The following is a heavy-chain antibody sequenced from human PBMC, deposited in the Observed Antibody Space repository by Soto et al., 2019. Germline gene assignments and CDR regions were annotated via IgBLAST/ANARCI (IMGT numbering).Heavy chain of an antibody. CDR2: IKSRVDGGTI. CDR1: DFPFSRAW. V-gene: IGHV3-15*07. CDR3: TTGLERRTLHWFDP. D-gene: IGHD1-1*01. Sequence: EEQLVESGGGLVTPGGSLRLSCAGSDFPFSRAWMHWVRQAPGKGLEWVGFIKSRVDGGTIDYGAPVKGRFTISRVDSRNSLYLHMNSLKTKDTGGYYWTTGLERRTLHWFDPLGRGTMVTVSS. J-gene: IGHJ5*02.